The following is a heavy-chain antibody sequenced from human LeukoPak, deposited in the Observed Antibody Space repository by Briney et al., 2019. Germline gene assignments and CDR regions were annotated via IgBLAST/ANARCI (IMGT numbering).Heavy chain of an antibody. D-gene: IGHD3-16*01. J-gene: IGHJ4*02. V-gene: IGHV4-34*01. Sequence: SETLSLTCAVYGGSFSGYYWSWIRQPPGKGLEWIGEINHSGSTNYNPSLKSRVTISVDTSKNQFSLKLSSVTAADTAVYYCVRGSTLRHYQYWGQGTLVTVSS. CDR3: VRGSTLRHYQY. CDR1: GGSFSGYY. CDR2: INHSGST.